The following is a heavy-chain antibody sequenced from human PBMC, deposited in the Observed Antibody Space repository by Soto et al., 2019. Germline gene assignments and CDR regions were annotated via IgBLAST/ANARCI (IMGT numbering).Heavy chain of an antibody. CDR2: VYYSGST. CDR3: GRLGGLATISYYFDY. J-gene: IGHJ4*02. D-gene: IGHD3-16*01. V-gene: IGHV4-39*01. CDR1: GGSVSSSSYY. Sequence: QLQLQESGPGLVKPSETLSLTCTVSGGSVSSSSYYWGWVRQPPGKGLEWIGSVYYSGSTYYNPSRESRVTISVDKSKNQFSLKLMSLSAADTAVYYCGRLGGLATISYYFDYWGQGALVTVSS.